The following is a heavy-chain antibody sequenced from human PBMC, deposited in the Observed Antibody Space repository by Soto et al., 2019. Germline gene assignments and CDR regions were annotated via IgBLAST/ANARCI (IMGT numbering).Heavy chain of an antibody. CDR1: GNAFKSYD. Sequence: QVQLVQSGAEVKKPGASVRVACKASGNAFKSYDIHWVRQATGQGLEWLGWMNPNTGHSVSSRKFERRVRFTSNSSASTTHVALASLRSDDTAVCYCATTVIIPALVDSWGQGPLVTVSS. CDR2: MNPNTGHS. CDR3: ATTVIIPALVDS. J-gene: IGHJ4*02. V-gene: IGHV1-8*01. D-gene: IGHD4-17*01.